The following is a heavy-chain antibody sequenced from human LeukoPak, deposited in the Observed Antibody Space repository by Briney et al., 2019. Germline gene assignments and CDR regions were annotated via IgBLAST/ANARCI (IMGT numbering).Heavy chain of an antibody. CDR2: ISFDGSDK. CDR3: AKDSAYWYFDL. CDR1: GFTFSTSG. Sequence: GGSLRLSCAASGFTFSTSGMHWVRQAPGKGLEWVAVISFDGSDKYYADSVKGRFTISRDNSKNTLCLQMNSLRAEDTAVYYCAKDSAYWYFDLWGRGTLVTVSS. J-gene: IGHJ2*01. D-gene: IGHD3-10*01. V-gene: IGHV3-30*18.